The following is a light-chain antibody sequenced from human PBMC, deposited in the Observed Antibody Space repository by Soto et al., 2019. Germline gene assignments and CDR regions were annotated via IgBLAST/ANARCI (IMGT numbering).Light chain of an antibody. Sequence: QSALTQPASVSGSPGQSITMSCTGTSSDVGSYDFVSWYQQHPGKAPKLLIYEVSNRPSGVSARFSGSKSDNTASLTISGLQAADEDDYFCSSYSGSTVRYVFGSGTKLTVL. CDR3: SSYSGSTVRYV. CDR1: SSDVGSYDF. V-gene: IGLV2-14*01. J-gene: IGLJ1*01. CDR2: EVS.